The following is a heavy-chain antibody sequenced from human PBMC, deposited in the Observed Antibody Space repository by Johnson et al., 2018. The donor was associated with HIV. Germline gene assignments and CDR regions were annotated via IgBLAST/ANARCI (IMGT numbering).Heavy chain of an antibody. D-gene: IGHD3-22*01. Sequence: QVQLVESGGGVVQPGGSLRLSCAASGFTLSDYYMSWIRQAPGKGLEWLSYISSSGSLTYSADSVKGRFTISRANAKNSLYLQMNSLRAEDTAVYYCARDNSFSYYYYSSGYPDAFDIWGQGTMVTVSS. V-gene: IGHV3-11*04. CDR3: ARDNSFSYYYYSSGYPDAFDI. CDR1: GFTLSDYY. CDR2: ISSSGSLT. J-gene: IGHJ3*02.